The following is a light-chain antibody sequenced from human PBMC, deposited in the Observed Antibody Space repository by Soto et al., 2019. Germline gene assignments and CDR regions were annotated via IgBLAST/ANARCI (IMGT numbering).Light chain of an antibody. CDR3: SSYRSSNTPVV. CDR1: SSDVGSHNT. CDR2: DVT. Sequence: QSVLTQPATVSGSPGQSITIPCTGTSSDVGSHNTVSWYQQHPGKAPKLMIYDVTNRPSGVSYRFSGSKSGNTASLTICGLQAEDEADYYCSSYRSSNTPVVFGGGTKVTVL. V-gene: IGLV2-14*01. J-gene: IGLJ2*01.